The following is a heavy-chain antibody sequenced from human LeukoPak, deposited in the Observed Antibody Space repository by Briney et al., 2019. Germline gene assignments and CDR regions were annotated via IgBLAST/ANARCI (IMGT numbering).Heavy chain of an antibody. J-gene: IGHJ4*02. CDR3: ARESYYYDSSGYFY. V-gene: IGHV3-48*02. CDR2: ISSSSSTI. CDR1: GFTFSSYS. D-gene: IGHD3-22*01. Sequence: GGSLRLSCAASGFTFSSYSMNWVRQAPGKGLEWVSYISSSSSTIYYADSVKGRFTISRDNAKNSLYLQMNSLRDEDTAVYYCARESYYYDSSGYFYWGQGTLATVSS.